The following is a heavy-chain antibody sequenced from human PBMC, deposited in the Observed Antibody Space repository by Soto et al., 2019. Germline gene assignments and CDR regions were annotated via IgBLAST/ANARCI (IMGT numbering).Heavy chain of an antibody. V-gene: IGHV1-46*01. CDR1: GYIFTAYS. D-gene: IGHD2-15*01. Sequence: QVQLVQSGAEVKKPGASVKVSCKASGYIFTAYSMHWVRQAPGQGLEWMGVVNPSGGSTNYAQKFRGRITMTRDTSTSTVYMDLSSLTSEDTAVYYCXXXXXCSDGVCYSEYFQRWGQGTLVTVSS. CDR3: XXXXXCSDGVCYSEYFQR. CDR2: VNPSGGST. J-gene: IGHJ1*01.